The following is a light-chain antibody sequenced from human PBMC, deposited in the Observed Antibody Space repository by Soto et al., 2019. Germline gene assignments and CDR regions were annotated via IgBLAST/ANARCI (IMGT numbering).Light chain of an antibody. CDR1: NIETKG. Sequence: SYELTQPPSVSVAPGQTARITCGGSNIETKGVHWYQQKPGQAPVMVVYDDSDRPSGIPERFSGSNSGNTATLTISRVEAGDEADYFCQVWDPSDPYVVFGGGTNLTVL. CDR2: DDS. V-gene: IGLV3-21*02. CDR3: QVWDPSDPYVV. J-gene: IGLJ2*01.